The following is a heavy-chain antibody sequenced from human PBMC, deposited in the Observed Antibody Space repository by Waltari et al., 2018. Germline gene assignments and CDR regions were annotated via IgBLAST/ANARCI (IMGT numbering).Heavy chain of an antibody. CDR3: ARGGTGYSYGIDP. D-gene: IGHD5-18*01. CDR1: GYRFTEYW. CDR2: IFPLDSDT. J-gene: IGHJ4*02. V-gene: IGHV5-51*01. Sequence: EVQLVQSGAEMKKPGESLRISCQASGYRFTEYWIGWVRQTPGKGLEWMGLIFPLDSDTRYSPSFQGQVTMSADRSTNTAYLHWSSLQVADTATYYCARGGTGYSYGIDPWGQGTLVTVSS.